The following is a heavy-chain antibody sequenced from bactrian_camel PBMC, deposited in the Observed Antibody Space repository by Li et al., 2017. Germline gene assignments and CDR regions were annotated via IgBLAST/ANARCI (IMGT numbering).Heavy chain of an antibody. J-gene: IGHJ6*01. CDR3: TKWPGYSNDYTS. D-gene: IGHD4*01. CDR2: IDSAGGNR. V-gene: IGHV3S40*01. CDR1: GFTFSSYD. Sequence: VQLVESGGGSVQAGETLRLSCVVSGFTFSSYDMSWVRQAPGKGFEWVSHIDSAGGNRYYADSVKGRFTVSQDNAINTVYLQMNSLKTEDMAMYYCTKWPGYSNDYTSWGPGTQVTVS.